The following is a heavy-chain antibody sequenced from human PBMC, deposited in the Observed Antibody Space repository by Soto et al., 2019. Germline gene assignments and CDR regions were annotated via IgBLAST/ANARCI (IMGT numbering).Heavy chain of an antibody. CDR3: AREGLAGEEGIDY. CDR1: GGSISSGDYY. J-gene: IGHJ4*02. Sequence: SETLSLTCTVSGGSISSGDYYWSWILQPPGKGLEWIGYIYYSGSTYYNPSLKSRVTISVDTSKNQFSLKLSSVTAADTAVYYCAREGLAGEEGIDYWGQGTLVTVSS. CDR2: IYYSGST. V-gene: IGHV4-30-4*01. D-gene: IGHD3-16*01.